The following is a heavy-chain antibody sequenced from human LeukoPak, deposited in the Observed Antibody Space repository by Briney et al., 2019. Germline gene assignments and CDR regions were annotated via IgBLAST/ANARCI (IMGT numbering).Heavy chain of an antibody. D-gene: IGHD3-22*01. CDR2: ISGSGGST. V-gene: IGHV3-23*01. Sequence: GGSLRLSCTASGYTFSTYAMTWVRQAPGKGLEWVSAISGSGGSTYYADSVKGRFTISRDNSKNTLYLQMNSLRAEDTAVYYCAKRLYYDSSGYYYHNWFDPWGQGTLVTVSS. J-gene: IGHJ5*02. CDR1: GYTFSTYA. CDR3: AKRLYYDSSGYYYHNWFDP.